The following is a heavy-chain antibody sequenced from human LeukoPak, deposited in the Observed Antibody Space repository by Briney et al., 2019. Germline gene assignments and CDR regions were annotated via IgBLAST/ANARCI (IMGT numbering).Heavy chain of an antibody. J-gene: IGHJ4*02. CDR1: GGSISSSIYY. CDR2: IYYSGST. CDR3: APFLLRGAYFDY. D-gene: IGHD3-16*01. V-gene: IGHV4-39*01. Sequence: SETLSLTCTVSGGSISSSIYYWGWIRQPPGKGLERIGSIYYSGSTYYNPSLKSRVTISVDTSKNQFSLKLSSVTAADTAVYYCAPFLLRGAYFDYWGQGTLVTVSS.